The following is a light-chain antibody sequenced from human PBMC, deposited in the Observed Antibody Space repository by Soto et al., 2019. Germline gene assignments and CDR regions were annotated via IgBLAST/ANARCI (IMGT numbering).Light chain of an antibody. CDR2: GAS. J-gene: IGKJ3*01. CDR1: QSVSSSY. V-gene: IGKV3-20*01. Sequence: EIVLTQSPGTLSLSPGERATLSCRASQSVSSSYLAWYQQKPGQAPRLLIYGASSSATGIPDRFSGSGSGTHFTLTIRRLEPEDFAVYYCQQYGPSPFTFGPGTKVEIK. CDR3: QQYGPSPFT.